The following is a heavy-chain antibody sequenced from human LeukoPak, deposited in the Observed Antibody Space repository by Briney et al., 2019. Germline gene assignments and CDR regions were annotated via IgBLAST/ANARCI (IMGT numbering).Heavy chain of an antibody. V-gene: IGHV3-9*01. J-gene: IGHJ1*01. CDR2: ISWICGSI. CDR3: AKAPGPDIVATRHFQH. CDR1: GFTFDDYA. D-gene: IGHD5-12*01. Sequence: PGGSLRLSCAASGFTFDDYAMHWVRHAPGKGLEWVSGISWICGSIGYADSVKGRFTISRDNAKNSLYLQMNSLRAEDTALYYCAKAPGPDIVATRHFQHWGQGTPVTVSS.